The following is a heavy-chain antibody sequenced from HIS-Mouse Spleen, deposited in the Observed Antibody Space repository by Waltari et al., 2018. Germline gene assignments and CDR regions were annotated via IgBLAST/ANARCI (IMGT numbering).Heavy chain of an antibody. CDR3: ARGRRYYGSGSYGSFDY. CDR2: IYYSGRT. CDR1: GGSISSSSYY. J-gene: IGHJ4*02. D-gene: IGHD3-10*01. Sequence: QLQLQESGPGLVKPSETLSLTCTVSGGSISSSSYYWGWIRQPPGKGLEWIGGIYYSGRTYYNPSLKSRGTISVDTSKNQFSLKLSAVTAADTAVYYCARGRRYYGSGSYGSFDYWGQGTLVTVSS. V-gene: IGHV4-39*07.